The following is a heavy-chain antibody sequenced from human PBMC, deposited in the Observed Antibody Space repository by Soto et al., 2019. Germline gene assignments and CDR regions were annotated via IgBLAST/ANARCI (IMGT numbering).Heavy chain of an antibody. V-gene: IGHV3-7*01. J-gene: IGHJ3*01. CDR1: GFTFSDYW. CDR3: VRGGATFDF. CDR2: IKVDGSDK. Sequence: GGSLRLSCTASGFTFSDYWMSWVRQAPGKGLEWLANIKVDGSDKNYVDSVKGRFTISRDNAKNSLYLQMNSLRAEDTAVFYCVRGGATFDFWGQGTMVTVS.